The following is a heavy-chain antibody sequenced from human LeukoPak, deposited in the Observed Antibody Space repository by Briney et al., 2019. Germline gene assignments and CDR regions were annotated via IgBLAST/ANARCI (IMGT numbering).Heavy chain of an antibody. CDR2: ISGSGGST. V-gene: IGHV3-23*01. Sequence: GGSLRLSCAASGFTFSSYAMSWVRQAPGKGLEWVSAISGSGGSTYYADSVKGRFTISRDNSKNTLYLQMSSLRAEDTAVYYCAKDIVVVPAATRYFDYWGQGTLVTVSS. D-gene: IGHD2-2*01. J-gene: IGHJ4*02. CDR3: AKDIVVVPAATRYFDY. CDR1: GFTFSSYA.